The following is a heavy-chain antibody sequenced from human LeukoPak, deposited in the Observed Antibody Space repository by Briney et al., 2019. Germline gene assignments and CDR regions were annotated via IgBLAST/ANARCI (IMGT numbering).Heavy chain of an antibody. CDR3: ARADRLDGAPYLIGP. J-gene: IGHJ5*02. Sequence: ASVKVSCKTSGYTFIYYYMHWVRQAPGQGLEWMGWINPNSGVTSSAQKFQDRVTMTRDTSINTVYMEVRWVTSDDTAIYYCARADRLDGAPYLIGPWGQGTLVTVPS. CDR1: GYTFIYYY. CDR2: INPNSGVT. V-gene: IGHV1-2*02. D-gene: IGHD2-21*01.